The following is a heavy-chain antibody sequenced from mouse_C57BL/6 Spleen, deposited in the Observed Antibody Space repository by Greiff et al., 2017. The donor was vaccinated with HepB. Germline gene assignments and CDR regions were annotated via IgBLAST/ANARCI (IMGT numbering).Heavy chain of an antibody. V-gene: IGHV1-69*01. CDR2: IDPSDSYT. D-gene: IGHD2-3*01. J-gene: IGHJ3*01. CDR3: ARGGYSFAY. Sequence: QVQLKQPGAELVMPGASVKLSCKASGYTFTSYWMHWVKQRPGQGLEWIGEIDPSDSYTNYNQKFKGKSTLTVDKSFSTAYMQLSSLTSEDSAVYYCARGGYSFAYWGQGTLVTVSA. CDR1: GYTFTSYW.